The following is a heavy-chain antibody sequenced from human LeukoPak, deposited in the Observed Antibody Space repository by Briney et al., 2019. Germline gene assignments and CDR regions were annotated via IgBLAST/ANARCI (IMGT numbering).Heavy chain of an antibody. CDR3: ARVVKDGYNRNYYYYMDV. D-gene: IGHD5-24*01. V-gene: IGHV4-59*01. CDR1: GGSISTYY. Sequence: SETLSLTCTVSGGSISTYYWNWIRQPPGKGLEWIGYIYYSGSTNYNPSLKSRVTISVDTSKNQFSLKLSSVTAADTAVYYCARVVKDGYNRNYYYYMDVWGKGTTVTVSS. CDR2: IYYSGST. J-gene: IGHJ6*03.